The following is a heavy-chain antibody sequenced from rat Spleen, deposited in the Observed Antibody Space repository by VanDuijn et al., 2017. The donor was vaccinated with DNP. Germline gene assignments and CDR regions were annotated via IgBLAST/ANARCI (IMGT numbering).Heavy chain of an antibody. V-gene: IGHV5-17*01. Sequence: EVQLVESGGDLVQPGRSLNLSCAASGFIFSEYAMAWVRQAPRKSLEWVATILFDVSVTYYRDSVKGRFTISRDNARSTLYLEVDSLRSEDTATYYCARHRTIMPYYYSMDAWGQGASVTVSS. J-gene: IGHJ4*01. D-gene: IGHD1-12*01. CDR3: ARHRTIMPYYYSMDA. CDR1: GFIFSEYA. CDR2: ILFDVSVT.